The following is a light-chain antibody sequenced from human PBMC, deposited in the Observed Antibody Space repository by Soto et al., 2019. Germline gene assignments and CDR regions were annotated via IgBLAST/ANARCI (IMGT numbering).Light chain of an antibody. CDR1: MRDVGAYNL. J-gene: IGLJ3*02. CDR3: SSYTSSSTGV. V-gene: IGLV2-14*01. CDR2: EVS. Sequence: QSALTQPASVSGSAGQSITISCSGTMRDVGAYNLVSWYQQHPGTAPKLIIYEVSNRPSGVSNRFSGSKSGNTASLTISGLQAEDEADYYCSSYTSSSTGVFGGGTKLTVL.